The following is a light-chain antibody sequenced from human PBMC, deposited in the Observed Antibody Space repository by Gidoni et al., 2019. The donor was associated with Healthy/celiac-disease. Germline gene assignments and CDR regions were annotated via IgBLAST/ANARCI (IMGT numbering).Light chain of an antibody. J-gene: IGLJ3*02. Sequence: QSVLTQPPSASGTPGQRVTISCSGSSSNIGSNTVNWYQQLPGTAPKLLIYGYNHRPSGVPDRSSGSKSGSSASLAISVLQSEDEADYYFAAWDDSLNGPVFGGGTTLTVL. CDR1: SSNIGSNT. CDR3: AAWDDSLNGPV. CDR2: GYN. V-gene: IGLV1-44*01.